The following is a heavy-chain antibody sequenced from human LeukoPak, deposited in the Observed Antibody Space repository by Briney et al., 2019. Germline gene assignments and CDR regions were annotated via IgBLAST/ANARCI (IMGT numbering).Heavy chain of an antibody. CDR3: AKSSTPSLCWNPDY. V-gene: IGHV3-23*01. Sequence: GGSLRLSCAASGFTCSSYRMNWLRQAPGKGLEWVSVISSGGGDIYYADSVKGRFTISRDNSKNTLYLQMKSLRAEDTAVYYCAKSSTPSLCWNPDYWGQGTLATVSS. D-gene: IGHD1-1*01. J-gene: IGHJ4*02. CDR1: GFTCSSYR. CDR2: ISSGGGDI.